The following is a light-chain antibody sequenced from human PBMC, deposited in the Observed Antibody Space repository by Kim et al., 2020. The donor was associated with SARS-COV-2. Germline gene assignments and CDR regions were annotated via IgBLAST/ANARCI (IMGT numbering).Light chain of an antibody. V-gene: IGKV3-11*01. CDR2: DAS. CDR1: QSVSSS. Sequence: LSPGERATLSCRASQSVSSSLAWYQHKPGQAPRLLIYDASNVATGIPARFSGSGSGTDFTLTISSLEPEDFAVYYCQQGSNWPLTFGGGTKVDIK. J-gene: IGKJ4*01. CDR3: QQGSNWPLT.